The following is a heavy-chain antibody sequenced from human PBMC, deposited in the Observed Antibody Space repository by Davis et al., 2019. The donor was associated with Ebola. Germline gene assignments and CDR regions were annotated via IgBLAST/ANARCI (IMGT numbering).Heavy chain of an antibody. CDR1: GFTFSSYD. CDR3: ARAMITFGGVIVAMDP. V-gene: IGHV3-13*01. J-gene: IGHJ5*02. D-gene: IGHD3-16*02. CDR2: IGTAGDT. Sequence: GGSLRLSCAASGFTFSSYDMHWVRQATGKGLEWVSAIGTAGDTYYPGSVKGRFTISRENAKNSLYLQMNSLRAEDTAVYYCARAMITFGGVIVAMDPWGQGTLVTVSS.